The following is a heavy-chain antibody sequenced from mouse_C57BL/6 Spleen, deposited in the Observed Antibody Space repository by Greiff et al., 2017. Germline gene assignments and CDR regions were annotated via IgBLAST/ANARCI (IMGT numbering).Heavy chain of an antibody. CDR1: GYTFTSYW. J-gene: IGHJ3*01. Sequence: VQLQQSGAELAKPGASVKLSCKASGYTFTSYWMHWVKQRPGQGLEWIGYINPSSGYTKYNQKFKDKAILTADKSSSTAYMQLSSLTYEDSAVYYCAREDYGSSPFAYWGQGTLVTVSA. D-gene: IGHD1-1*01. V-gene: IGHV1-7*01. CDR2: INPSSGYT. CDR3: AREDYGSSPFAY.